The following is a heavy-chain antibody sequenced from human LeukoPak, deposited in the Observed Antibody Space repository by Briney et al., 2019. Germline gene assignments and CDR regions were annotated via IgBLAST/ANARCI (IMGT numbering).Heavy chain of an antibody. Sequence: GGSLRLSCVASGFTFSDSWMSWVRQAPGKGLEWVADIRDDGSQKEYLDSVKGRFTISRDNAKNSLYLQMDSLRAEDTAVYYCAKVDPYGSGSYYRPDNWFDPWGQGTLVTVSS. CDR3: AKVDPYGSGSYYRPDNWFDP. CDR1: GFTFSDSW. CDR2: IRDDGSQK. D-gene: IGHD3-10*01. V-gene: IGHV3-7*03. J-gene: IGHJ5*02.